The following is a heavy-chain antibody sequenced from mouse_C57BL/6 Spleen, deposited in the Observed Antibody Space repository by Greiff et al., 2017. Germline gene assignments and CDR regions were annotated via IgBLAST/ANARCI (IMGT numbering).Heavy chain of an antibody. CDR2: ISDGGSYT. CDR1: GFTFSSYA. Sequence: EVMLVESGGGLVKPGGSLKLSCAASGFTFSSYAMSWVRQTPEKRLEWVATISDGGSYTYYPDNVKGRFTISRDNAKNNLYLQMSHLKSEDTAMYYCARDRDPRPFYAMDYWGQGTSVTVSS. J-gene: IGHJ4*01. D-gene: IGHD2-10*02. V-gene: IGHV5-4*01. CDR3: ARDRDPRPFYAMDY.